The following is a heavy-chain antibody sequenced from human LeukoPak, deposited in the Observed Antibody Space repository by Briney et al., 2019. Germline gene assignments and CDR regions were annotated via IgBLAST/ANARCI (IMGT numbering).Heavy chain of an antibody. CDR3: ARVPEGTKDAFDI. CDR1: GGTFSSYA. D-gene: IGHD1-14*01. J-gene: IGHJ3*02. Sequence: SVKVSCKASGGTFSSYAISWVRQAPGQGLEWMGSIIPIFGTANYVQKFQGRVTITTDESTSTAYMELSSLRSEDTAVYYCARVPEGTKDAFDIWGQGKMVTVSS. V-gene: IGHV1-69*05. CDR2: IIPIFGTA.